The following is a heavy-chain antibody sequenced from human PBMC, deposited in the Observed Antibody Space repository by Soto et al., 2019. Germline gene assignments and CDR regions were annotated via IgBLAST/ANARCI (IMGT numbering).Heavy chain of an antibody. CDR1: GYTFTGYG. V-gene: IGHV1-18*01. CDR2: ASPLSATT. CDR3: ARGGPAGADF. J-gene: IGHJ4*02. D-gene: IGHD3-10*01. Sequence: QAQLVQSGAEVKEPGASVKVSCKASGYTFTGYGITWVRQAPGQGLEWMGWASPLSATTNYAPKFQGRVTMTTDTSTSMAYMELRSLRSDDTAVYYCARGGPAGADFWGQGTLVTVSS.